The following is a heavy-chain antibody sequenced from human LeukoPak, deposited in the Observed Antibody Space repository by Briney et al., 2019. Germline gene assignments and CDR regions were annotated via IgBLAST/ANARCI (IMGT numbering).Heavy chain of an antibody. J-gene: IGHJ4*02. CDR3: AREDDYNAWNDYSSRDY. CDR2: SYHRGAT. Sequence: SETLSLTCAVSGYSISSGDYWGWLRPPPGKGLEWIGSSYHRGATYYESSLKGRLTISLDTSNNQLSLKLSSVTAADTAVYYCAREDDYNAWNDYSSRDYWGQGTLVTVSS. D-gene: IGHD3-3*01. CDR1: GYSISSGDY. V-gene: IGHV4-38-2*02.